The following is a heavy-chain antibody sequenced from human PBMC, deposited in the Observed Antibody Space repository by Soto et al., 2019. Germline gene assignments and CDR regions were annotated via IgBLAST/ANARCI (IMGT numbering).Heavy chain of an antibody. CDR2: TYYRSKWYN. V-gene: IGHV6-1*01. D-gene: IGHD6-19*01. CDR1: GDSVSRNSAA. Sequence: SQTLTDTCTISGDSVSRNSAAWNWIRQSPSRGLEWLGRTYYRSKWYNDYAVSVKSRITINPDTSKNQFSLQLNSVTPEDTAVYYCALSGLAMDAFDIWGQGTMVTVSS. J-gene: IGHJ3*02. CDR3: ALSGLAMDAFDI.